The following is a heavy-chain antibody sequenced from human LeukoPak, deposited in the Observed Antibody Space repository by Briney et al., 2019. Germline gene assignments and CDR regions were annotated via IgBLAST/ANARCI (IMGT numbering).Heavy chain of an antibody. V-gene: IGHV4-59*01. J-gene: IGHJ4*02. CDR3: ARFQAGIVVVPVRQPRPPPPRYFDY. CDR2: ISYSGST. D-gene: IGHD2-2*01. CDR1: GDFISRDS. Sequence: SETLSLTCSVSGDFISRDSWSWIRQPPGKGLEWIGSISYSGSTDYKPSLESRVTISRDTSKNQFSLNLNSVTAADTAVYYCARFQAGIVVVPVRQPRPPPPRYFDYWGQGTLVTVSS.